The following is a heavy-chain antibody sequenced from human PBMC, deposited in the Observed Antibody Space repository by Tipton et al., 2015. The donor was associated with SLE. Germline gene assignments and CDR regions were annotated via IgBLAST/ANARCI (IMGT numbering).Heavy chain of an antibody. CDR2: ISASGA. CDR3: AKDHYWNYGGYFDY. D-gene: IGHD1-7*01. V-gene: IGHV3-23*01. Sequence: SLRLSCAASGFTFSSYAMNWVRPAPGKGLAWVSVISASGAFYADSVKGRFTISRDNSKNTLDLQMNSLRAEDTAVYYCAKDHYWNYGGYFDYWGQGTLVTVSS. CDR1: GFTFSSYA. J-gene: IGHJ4*02.